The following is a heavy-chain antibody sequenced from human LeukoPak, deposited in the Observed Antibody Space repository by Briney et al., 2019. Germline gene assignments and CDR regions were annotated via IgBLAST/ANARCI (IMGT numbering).Heavy chain of an antibody. CDR1: GFTFRRYA. CDR2: ISGSGGST. Sequence: GESLRLSCAASGFTFRRYAMSWVRQAPGKGLESVSVISGSGGSTYYADSVKGRFTISRDNSKNTLFLQMNSLRAEDTAVYYCAKGPRQQLVTRFDYWGQGTLVTVSS. J-gene: IGHJ4*02. V-gene: IGHV3-23*01. D-gene: IGHD6-13*01. CDR3: AKGPRQQLVTRFDY.